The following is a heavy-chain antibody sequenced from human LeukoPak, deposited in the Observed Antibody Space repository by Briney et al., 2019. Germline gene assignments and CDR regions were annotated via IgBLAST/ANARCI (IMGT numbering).Heavy chain of an antibody. CDR1: GYTFTNYY. V-gene: IGHV1-46*01. Sequence: ASVKVSCKASGYTFTNYYIHWVRQAPGQGLEWVGIINPSGDNTWYAQKFQGRVTMTRDMSTSTAYMELSSLRSEDTAVYYCARDNSVGDTAWWFDPWGQGTLVTVSS. CDR2: INPSGDNT. D-gene: IGHD1-26*01. CDR3: ARDNSVGDTAWWFDP. J-gene: IGHJ5*02.